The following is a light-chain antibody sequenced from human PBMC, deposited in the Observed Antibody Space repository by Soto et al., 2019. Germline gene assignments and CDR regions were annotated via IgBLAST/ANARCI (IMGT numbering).Light chain of an antibody. Sequence: DIQMTQSPSSLSASVGDRVTITCRTSQPISDYLNWYQQKPGKAPSLLIYTASNLQTGVPSRFSGSGSGTHFTRTSSSLQPEDFATYYCQQSYNTPRTFGQGTQVEIK. CDR3: QQSYNTPRT. V-gene: IGKV1-39*01. CDR2: TAS. J-gene: IGKJ1*01. CDR1: QPISDY.